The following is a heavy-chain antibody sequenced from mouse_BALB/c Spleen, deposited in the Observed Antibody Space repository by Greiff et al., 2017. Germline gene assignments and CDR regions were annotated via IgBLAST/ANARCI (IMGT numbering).Heavy chain of an antibody. CDR1: GYSITSDYA. Sequence: EVQLQQSGPGLVKPSQSLSLTCTVTGYSITSDYAWNWIRHFPGNQLEWMGYISYSGSTSYNPSLKSRISITRDTSKNQFFLQLNSVTTEDTATYYCARGGRAMDYWGQGTTVTVSS. CDR3: ARGGRAMDY. J-gene: IGHJ4*01. CDR2: ISYSGST. V-gene: IGHV3-2*02.